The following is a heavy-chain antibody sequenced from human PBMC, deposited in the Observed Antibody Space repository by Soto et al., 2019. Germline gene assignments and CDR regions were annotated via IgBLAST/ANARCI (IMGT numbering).Heavy chain of an antibody. CDR2: INAGNGNT. D-gene: IGHD3-16*01. CDR1: GYTFTSYA. V-gene: IGHV1-3*01. J-gene: IGHJ4*02. CDR3: ASGLRTGAMSDY. Sequence: ASVKVSCKASGYTFTSYAMHWVRQAPGQRLEWMGWINAGNGNTKYSQKFQGRVTITRDTSASTAYMELSSLRSEDTAVYYCASGLRTGAMSDYWGQGTLVTVSS.